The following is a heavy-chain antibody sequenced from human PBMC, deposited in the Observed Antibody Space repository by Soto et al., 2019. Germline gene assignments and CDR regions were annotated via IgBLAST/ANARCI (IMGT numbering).Heavy chain of an antibody. Sequence: GGSLRLSCAVSGFTVISNYMKWVRQAPGKGLEWVTDIYIGDSSEYADSVKGRFTISRDNSKNTLYLQMNSLRAEDTAVYYCARLDSGYYYLDYWGQGTLVTVSS. J-gene: IGHJ4*02. CDR2: IYIGDSS. V-gene: IGHV3-53*01. CDR1: GFTVISNY. CDR3: ARLDSGYYYLDY. D-gene: IGHD5-12*01.